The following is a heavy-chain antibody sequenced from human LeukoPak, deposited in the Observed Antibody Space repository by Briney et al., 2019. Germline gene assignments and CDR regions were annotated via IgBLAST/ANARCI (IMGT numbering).Heavy chain of an antibody. V-gene: IGHV3-23*01. CDR2: ISGSGGST. D-gene: IGHD5-18*01. CDR1: GFTFSSYG. Sequence: PGGSLRLSCAASGFTFSSYGMSWVRQAPGKGLEWVSAISGSGGSTYYADSVKGRFTISRDNSKNMLYLQMNSLRAEDTAVYYCAKGLVDTAMVFTYYYYMDVWGKGTTVTISS. J-gene: IGHJ6*03. CDR3: AKGLVDTAMVFTYYYYMDV.